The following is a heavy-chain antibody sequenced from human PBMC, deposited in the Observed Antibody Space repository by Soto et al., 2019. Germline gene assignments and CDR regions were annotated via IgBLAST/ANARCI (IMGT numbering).Heavy chain of an antibody. CDR3: ASWFHGYYYYGMDV. V-gene: IGHV4-39*01. CDR1: GGSISSSSNY. J-gene: IGHJ6*02. CDR2: IYYSGST. D-gene: IGHD3-9*01. Sequence: QLQLQESGPGLVKPSETLSLTCTVSGGSISSSSNYWGWIRQPPGKGLEWIGSIYYSGSTYYNPSLKSRVTISVDTSKNQFSLKLSSVTAADTAVYYCASWFHGYYYYGMDVWGQGTTVTVSS.